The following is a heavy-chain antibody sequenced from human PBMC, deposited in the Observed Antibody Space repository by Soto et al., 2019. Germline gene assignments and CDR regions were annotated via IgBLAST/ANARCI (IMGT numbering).Heavy chain of an antibody. Sequence: GGSLRLSCAASGFTFSSYAMHWVRQAPGKGLEWVAVISYDGSNKYYADSVKGRFTISRDNSKNTLYLQMNSLRAEDTAVYYCARGSDSGGRWFGEPPRYYYMDVWGKGTSVTVSS. V-gene: IGHV3-30-3*01. D-gene: IGHD3-10*01. CDR2: ISYDGSNK. CDR1: GFTFSSYA. J-gene: IGHJ6*03. CDR3: ARGSDSGGRWFGEPPRYYYMDV.